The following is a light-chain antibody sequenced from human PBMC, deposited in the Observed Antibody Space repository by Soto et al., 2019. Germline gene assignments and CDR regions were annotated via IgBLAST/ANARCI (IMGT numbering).Light chain of an antibody. CDR2: DAS. CDR3: QQCATSPLT. CDR1: QSVTKNY. J-gene: IGKJ1*01. V-gene: IGKV3-20*01. Sequence: EIVLTQSPGTLSLSPGERATLSCRASQSVTKNYLAWYQQKPGQAPSLRIDDASRRATGIPDRFSGSGSGTDFILTISSLEPEDSAGYYCQQCATSPLTFGQGTKVEI.